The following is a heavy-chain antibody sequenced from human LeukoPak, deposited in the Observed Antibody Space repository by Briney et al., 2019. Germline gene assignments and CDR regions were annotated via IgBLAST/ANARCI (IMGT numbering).Heavy chain of an antibody. J-gene: IGHJ4*02. CDR2: IYYSGST. V-gene: IGHV4-59*08. CDR3: ARGPFPNYYGSGSFEL. Sequence: SETLSLTCTVSGGSISSYYWSWVRQPPGKGLEWMGYIYYSGSTNYNPSLKSRVTISVDTSKNQFSLKLSSVTAADTAVYYCARGPFPNYYGSGSFELWGQGALVTVSS. CDR1: GGSISSYY. D-gene: IGHD3-10*01.